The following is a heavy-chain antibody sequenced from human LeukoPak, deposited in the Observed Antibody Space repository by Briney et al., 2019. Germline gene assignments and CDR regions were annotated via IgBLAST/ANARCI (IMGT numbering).Heavy chain of an antibody. CDR1: GFTFSTYG. J-gene: IGHJ5*02. CDR3: AKEFDGYSYGILDT. CDR2: IRNDGRNK. Sequence: GGSLRLSCAASGFTFSTYGMHWVRQAPGKGLEWVAFIRNDGRNKYYADSVKGRITISRDNSQNTLYLQVNSLRAEDRAVYYCAKEFDGYSYGILDTWGQGTLVTVSS. V-gene: IGHV3-30*02. D-gene: IGHD5-18*01.